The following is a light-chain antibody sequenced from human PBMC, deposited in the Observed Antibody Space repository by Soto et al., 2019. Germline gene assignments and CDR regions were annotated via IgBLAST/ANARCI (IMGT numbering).Light chain of an antibody. CDR1: QSLVHSNGNTY. CDR2: KIS. V-gene: IGKV2-30*02. J-gene: IGKJ2*01. CDR3: MQGTYWPYT. Sequence: DVVMTQSPLSLPVTLGQPASISCRSTQSLVHSNGNTYLTWFQQRPGRSPRRLIYKISYRDSGVPDRFSGSGSGTDFTLKISRVEAEDVGVYYCMQGTYWPYTFGQGSKLEIK.